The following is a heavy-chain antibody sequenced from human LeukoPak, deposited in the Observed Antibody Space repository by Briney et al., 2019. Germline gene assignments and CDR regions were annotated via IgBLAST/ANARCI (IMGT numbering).Heavy chain of an antibody. CDR1: GGSFSGYY. CDR2: INHSGST. V-gene: IGHV4-34*01. J-gene: IGHJ6*02. CDR3: ARGRLRGYSGYDSPPKINYGMDV. D-gene: IGHD5-12*01. Sequence: PSETLSLTCAVYGGSFSGYYWSWIHQPPGKGLEWIGEINHSGSTNYNPSLKSRVTISVDTSKNQFSLKLSSVTAADTAVYYCARGRLRGYSGYDSPPKINYGMDVWGQGTTVTVSS.